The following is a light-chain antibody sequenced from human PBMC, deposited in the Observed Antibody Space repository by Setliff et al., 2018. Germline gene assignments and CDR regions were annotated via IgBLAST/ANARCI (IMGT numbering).Light chain of an antibody. J-gene: IGLJ1*01. Sequence: QSALTQPPSASGSPGQSVTVSCTGTSSDVGNYDFVSWYQQRPGKAPKLLIYEVNKRPSGVPDRFSGSKSGNTASLTVSGLQADDEADYYCSSFAGSYSYVFGTGTKVTVL. CDR2: EVN. CDR3: SSFAGSYSYV. CDR1: SSDVGNYDF. V-gene: IGLV2-8*01.